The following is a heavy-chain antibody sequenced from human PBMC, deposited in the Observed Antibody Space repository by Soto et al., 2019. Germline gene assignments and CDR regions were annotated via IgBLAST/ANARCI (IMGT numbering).Heavy chain of an antibody. Sequence: SAATLVNPTQTLTLTCTSRWFPLSSSGMAVAWIRQPPGKALKWLALIYWDDDKRYRPSLKSRLTITKDTSKNQVVLTMTNMEPVDTATYYCAHSPPDYDILTGYYSGPSPPFDPWGQGTLVTVSS. CDR1: WFPLSSSGMA. J-gene: IGHJ5*02. CDR3: AHSPPDYDILTGYYSGPSPPFDP. D-gene: IGHD3-9*01. V-gene: IGHV2-5*02. CDR2: IYWDDDK.